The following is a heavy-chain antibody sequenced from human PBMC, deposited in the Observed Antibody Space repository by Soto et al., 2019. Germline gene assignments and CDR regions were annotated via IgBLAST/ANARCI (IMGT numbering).Heavy chain of an antibody. J-gene: IGHJ5*02. V-gene: IGHV3-21*01. CDR2: ISSSSSYI. CDR3: AKNLRTTVTTIDWFDP. D-gene: IGHD4-17*01. Sequence: EVQLVESGGGLVKPGGSLRLSCAASGFTFSSYSMNWVRQAPGKGLEWASSISSSSSYIYYADSVKGRFTISRDNAKNSLYMQMNSLRAEDTAVYYCAKNLRTTVTTIDWFDPWGQGTLVTVSS. CDR1: GFTFSSYS.